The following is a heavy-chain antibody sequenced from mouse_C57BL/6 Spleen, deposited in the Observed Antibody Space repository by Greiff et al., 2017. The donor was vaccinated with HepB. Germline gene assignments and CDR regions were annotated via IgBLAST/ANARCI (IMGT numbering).Heavy chain of an antibody. J-gene: IGHJ3*01. Sequence: QVQLKQSGPELVRPGVSVKISCKGSGYTFTDYAMHWVKQSHAKSLEWIGVISTYYGDASYNQKFKDKAAMTVDKSSSTAYMELARLTSEDSAVYYCVKIGDYYGSRAYWGQGTLVTVSA. CDR3: VKIGDYYGSRAY. V-gene: IGHV1-67*01. CDR1: GYTFTDYA. CDR2: ISTYYGDA. D-gene: IGHD1-1*01.